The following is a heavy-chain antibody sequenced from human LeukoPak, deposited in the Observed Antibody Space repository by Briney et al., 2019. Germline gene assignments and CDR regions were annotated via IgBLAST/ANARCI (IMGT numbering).Heavy chain of an antibody. CDR2: ISSSGSTI. Sequence: GGSLRLSCAASGFTFSSYEMNWVRQAPGKGLEWVSYISSSGSTIYYADSVKGRFTISRDNAKNSLYLQMNSLRAEDTAVYYCARDGYSNGLDYWGQGTLVIVSS. CDR1: GFTFSSYE. J-gene: IGHJ4*02. D-gene: IGHD4-11*01. CDR3: ARDGYSNGLDY. V-gene: IGHV3-48*03.